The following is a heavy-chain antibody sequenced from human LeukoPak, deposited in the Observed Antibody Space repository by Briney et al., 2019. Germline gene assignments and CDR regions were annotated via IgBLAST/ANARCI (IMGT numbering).Heavy chain of an antibody. V-gene: IGHV3-20*04. Sequence: GGSLRLSCAASGFTLDDHGMSWVRQAPGKGLEWVSGINWNGDGTGYADSVKGRLTISRDNAKNSLYLQMNSLRAEDTAFYCARLGGPDYYFYYYMDVWGKGTTVTVSS. D-gene: IGHD1-26*01. CDR2: INWNGDGT. CDR1: GFTLDDHG. CDR3: ARLGGPDYYFYYYMDV. J-gene: IGHJ6*03.